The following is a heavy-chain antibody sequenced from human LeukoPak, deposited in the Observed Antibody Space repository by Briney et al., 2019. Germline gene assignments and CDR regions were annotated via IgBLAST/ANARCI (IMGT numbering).Heavy chain of an antibody. D-gene: IGHD3-22*01. CDR1: GFTFSNAW. CDR2: IKSKTDGGTT. CDR3: TTDPLYYYDSSGYYAY. V-gene: IGHV3-15*01. J-gene: IGHJ4*02. Sequence: GGSLRLSCAASGFTFSNAWMSWVRQAPGKGLEWVGRIKSKTDGGTTDYAAPVKGRFTISRDNSKNTLYLQMNSLKTEDTAVYYCTTDPLYYYDSSGYYAYWGQGTLVTVSS.